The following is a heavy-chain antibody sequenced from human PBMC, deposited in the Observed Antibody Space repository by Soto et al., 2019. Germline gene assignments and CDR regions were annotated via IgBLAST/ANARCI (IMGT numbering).Heavy chain of an antibody. J-gene: IGHJ4*02. Sequence: SETLSLTCTVSGGSISSYYWSWIRQPPGKGLERIGYIYYSGSTNYNPSLKSRVTISVDTSKNQFSLKLSSVTAADTAVYYCARHDGSSTPVLGWGQGTLVTVSS. CDR1: GGSISSYY. V-gene: IGHV4-59*08. CDR3: ARHDGSSTPVLG. CDR2: IYYSGST. D-gene: IGHD2-15*01.